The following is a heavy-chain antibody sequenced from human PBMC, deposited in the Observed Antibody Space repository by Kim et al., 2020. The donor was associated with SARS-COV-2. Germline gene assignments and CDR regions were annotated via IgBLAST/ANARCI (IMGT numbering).Heavy chain of an antibody. CDR3: AKSGGSGSYLDY. CDR1: GFTFSSYG. J-gene: IGHJ4*02. V-gene: IGHV3-30*18. D-gene: IGHD1-26*01. Sequence: GGSLRLSCAASGFTFSSYGMHWVRQAPGKGLEWVAVISYDGSNKYYADSVKGRFTISRDNSKNTLYLQMNSLRAEDTAVYYCAKSGGSGSYLDYWGQGTLVTVSS. CDR2: ISYDGSNK.